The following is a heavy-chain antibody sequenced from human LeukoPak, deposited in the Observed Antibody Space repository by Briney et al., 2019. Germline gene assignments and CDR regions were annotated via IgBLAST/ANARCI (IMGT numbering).Heavy chain of an antibody. V-gene: IGHV1-3*01. CDR1: GYTFNSYA. D-gene: IGHD3-3*01. J-gene: IGHJ4*02. CDR2: INAGNGNT. CDR3: ARDAARITIFGVAYYFDY. Sequence: ASVKVSCKASGYTFNSYAMHWVRQAPGQRLEWMGWINAGNGNTKHSQKFQGRVTITRDTSASIAYMELSSLRSEDTAVYYCARDAARITIFGVAYYFDYWGQGTLVTVSS.